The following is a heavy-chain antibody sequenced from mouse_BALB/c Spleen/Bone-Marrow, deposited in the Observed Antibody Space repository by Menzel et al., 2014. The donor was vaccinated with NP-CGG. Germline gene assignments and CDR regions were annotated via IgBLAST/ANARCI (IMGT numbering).Heavy chain of an antibody. Sequence: VQLQQSGAVLVKPGASVKMSCKASGYTFTSYWMHWVKQRPGQGLEWIGVIDPSDSYTSYNQKFKGKATLTVDTSSSTAYMQLSSLTSEDSAVYYCTIPTARACFDYWGQGTTLTVSS. D-gene: IGHD3-2*01. CDR1: GYTFTSYW. V-gene: IGHV1S127*01. J-gene: IGHJ2*01. CDR3: TIPTARACFDY. CDR2: IDPSDSYT.